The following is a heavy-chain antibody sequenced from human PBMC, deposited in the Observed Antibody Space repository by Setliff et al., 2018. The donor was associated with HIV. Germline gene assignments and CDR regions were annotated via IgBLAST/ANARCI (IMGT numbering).Heavy chain of an antibody. Sequence: GGSLRLSCAASGFTFSNAWMNWVRQAPGKGLEWVANISRDGNTIYYADSVKGRFTISRDNAKNSLYLQLNSLRPEDTAVYYCARDKDEDYGSTSFDYWGQGILVTVSS. CDR3: ARDKDEDYGSTSFDY. CDR2: ISRDGNTI. V-gene: IGHV3-11*01. J-gene: IGHJ4*02. D-gene: IGHD4-17*01. CDR1: GFTFSNAW.